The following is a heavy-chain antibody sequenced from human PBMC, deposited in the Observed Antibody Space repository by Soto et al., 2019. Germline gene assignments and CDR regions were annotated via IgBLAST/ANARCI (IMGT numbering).Heavy chain of an antibody. V-gene: IGHV3-53*01. D-gene: IGHD6-13*01. CDR3: ARYSSSWQGSWFDP. CDR1: GFTVSSNY. J-gene: IGHJ5*02. CDR2: IYSGGST. Sequence: PGGSLRLSCAASGFTVSSNYMSWVRQAPGKGLEWVSVIYSGGSTYYADSVKGRFTISRDNSKNTLYLQMNSLRAEDTAVYYCARYSSSWQGSWFDPWGQGTLVTVSS.